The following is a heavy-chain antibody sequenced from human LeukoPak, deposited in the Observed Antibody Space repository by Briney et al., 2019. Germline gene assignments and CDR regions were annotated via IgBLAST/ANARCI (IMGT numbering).Heavy chain of an antibody. V-gene: IGHV1-18*01. CDR2: ISAYNGNT. Sequence: ASVKVSCKASGYTFTSYGISWVRQAPGQGLEWMGWISAYNGNTNYAQKLQGRVTMTTDTSKSTAYMELRSLRSDDTAVYYCARDPQQLVGATGGGFNFWGQGTLVTVSS. D-gene: IGHD1-26*01. CDR3: ARDPQQLVGATGGGFNF. CDR1: GYTFTSYG. J-gene: IGHJ4*02.